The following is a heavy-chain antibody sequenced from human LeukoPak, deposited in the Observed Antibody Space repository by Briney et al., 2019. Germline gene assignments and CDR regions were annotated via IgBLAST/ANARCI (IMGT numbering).Heavy chain of an antibody. CDR2: ISGSGGST. CDR1: GFTFSSYG. J-gene: IGHJ4*02. V-gene: IGHV3-23*01. CDR3: AKEDYYGSGSYYNSGLIDY. Sequence: PGGSLRLSCAASGFTFSSYGMSWVRQAPGKGLEWVSAISGSGGSTYYADSVKGRFTISRDNSKNTLYLQMNSLRAEDTAVYYCAKEDYYGSGSYYNSGLIDYWGQGTLVTVSS. D-gene: IGHD3-10*01.